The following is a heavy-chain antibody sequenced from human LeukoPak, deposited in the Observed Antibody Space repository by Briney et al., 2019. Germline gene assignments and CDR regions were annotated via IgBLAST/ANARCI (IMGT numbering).Heavy chain of an antibody. CDR2: VNHSGST. CDR3: ARGGGVRTGSGWRPGNWFDP. V-gene: IGHV4-34*01. CDR1: GGSFSGYY. D-gene: IGHD6-19*01. Sequence: SETLSLTCAVYGGSFSGYYWTWLRQSPEKGLEWIGEVNHSGSTKFNPPFKSRVTMAIDTSKNQLSLKLNSVTAADTAVYYCARGGGVRTGSGWRPGNWFDPWGQGTLVIASS. J-gene: IGHJ5*02.